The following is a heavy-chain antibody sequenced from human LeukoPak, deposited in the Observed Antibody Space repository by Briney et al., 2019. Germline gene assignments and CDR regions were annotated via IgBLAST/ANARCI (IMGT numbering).Heavy chain of an antibody. J-gene: IGHJ4*02. CDR2: IYSGGAI. Sequence: PGGSLRLSCAASGFTFTNHPMNWVRQAPGKGLEWVSLIYSGGAIRYADSVKGRFTISRDSSKNTLFLQMNDLTVEDTARYYCARRPGNWGQGILVTVSS. V-gene: IGHV3-53*01. CDR3: ARRPGN. D-gene: IGHD1-14*01. CDR1: GFTFTNHP.